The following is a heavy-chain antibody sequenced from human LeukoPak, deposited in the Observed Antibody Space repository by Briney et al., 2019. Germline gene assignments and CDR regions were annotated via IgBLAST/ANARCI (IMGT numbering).Heavy chain of an antibody. J-gene: IGHJ4*02. CDR3: ARDDRIAAALDY. V-gene: IGHV4-30-2*01. CDR1: GGSISSGGYY. D-gene: IGHD6-13*01. Sequence: SETLSLTCTVSGGSISSGGYYRSWIRQPPGKGLEWIGYIYHSGSTYYNPSLKSRVTISVDRSKNQFSLKLSSVTAADTAVYYCARDDRIAAALDYWGQGTLVTVSS. CDR2: IYHSGST.